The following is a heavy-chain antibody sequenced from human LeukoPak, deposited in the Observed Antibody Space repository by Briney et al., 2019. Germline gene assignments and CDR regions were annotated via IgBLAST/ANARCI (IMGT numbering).Heavy chain of an antibody. V-gene: IGHV3-53*01. Sequence: GGSLRLSCAAFGFTVSSNFMTWVRQAPGKGLEWVSVTYSDGTTYYADSVKGRFTISRDNAKNSLYLQMNSLRAEDTALYYCAREGAFGDRDYWGQGTLVTVSS. J-gene: IGHJ4*02. D-gene: IGHD3-16*01. CDR3: AREGAFGDRDY. CDR1: GFTVSSNF. CDR2: TYSDGTT.